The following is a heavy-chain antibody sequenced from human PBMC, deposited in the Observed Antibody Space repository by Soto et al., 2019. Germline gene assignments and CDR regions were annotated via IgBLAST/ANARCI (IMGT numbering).Heavy chain of an antibody. Sequence: GGSLRLSCTASGLTFSKAWMNWVRQAPGKGLEWVGRIRSKTDGEPTDYAAPVKGRFTISRDDSKNTLYLQMNSLKTEDTAVYYCTTDPAMLILVPDCWGQGTLVTVSS. CDR2: IRSKTDGEPT. V-gene: IGHV3-15*07. CDR1: GLTFSKAW. D-gene: IGHD2-2*01. CDR3: TTDPAMLILVPDC. J-gene: IGHJ4*02.